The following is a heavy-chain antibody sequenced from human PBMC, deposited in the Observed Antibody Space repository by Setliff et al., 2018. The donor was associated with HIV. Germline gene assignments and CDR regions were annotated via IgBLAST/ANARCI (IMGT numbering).Heavy chain of an antibody. V-gene: IGHV4-59*01. J-gene: IGHJ5*01. CDR3: ARASSYYDILTGYSRGWFDP. CDR2: IYYTGST. Sequence: SETLSLTCTVSGGSMSSYYWSWIRQPPGKGLEWIGSIYYTGSTDYNPSLKSRVTISVDTSKNQFSLKLSSVTAADTAVYYCARASSYYDILTGYSRGWFDPWGQGTLVTVSS. D-gene: IGHD3-9*01. CDR1: GGSMSSYY.